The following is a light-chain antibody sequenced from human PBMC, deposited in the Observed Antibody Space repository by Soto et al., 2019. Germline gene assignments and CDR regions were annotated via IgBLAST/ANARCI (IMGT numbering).Light chain of an antibody. CDR3: SSWTGSSSYV. Sequence: QSVLTQPASVSGSPGLSIAISCSGTSSDVGGYNSVSWYQQYPGKAPKLIIHDVTNRPSGVSDRFSGSKSGNTASLTISGLQAEDETDYYCSSWTGSSSYVFGSGTKVPVL. CDR1: SSDVGGYNS. J-gene: IGLJ1*01. CDR2: DVT. V-gene: IGLV2-14*01.